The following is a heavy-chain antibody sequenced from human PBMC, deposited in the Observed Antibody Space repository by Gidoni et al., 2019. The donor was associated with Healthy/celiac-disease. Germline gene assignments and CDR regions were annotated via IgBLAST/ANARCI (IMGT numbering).Heavy chain of an antibody. J-gene: IGHJ2*01. Sequence: EVQLVQPGAAAKKPGASVKISCKGSGYSFTSYWTGWVRQMPGKGLAWMGTIYPGDSDTRNRPSFQGQVTISADKSISTAYLQWSSRKASDTAIYYCARPAIDSAWYFDLWGRGTLVTVSS. CDR1: GYSFTSYW. CDR2: IYPGDSDT. V-gene: IGHV5-51*01. CDR3: ARPAIDSAWYFDL. D-gene: IGHD2-21*01.